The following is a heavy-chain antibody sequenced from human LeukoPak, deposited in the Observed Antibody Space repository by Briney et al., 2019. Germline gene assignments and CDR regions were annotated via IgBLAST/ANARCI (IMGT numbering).Heavy chain of an antibody. V-gene: IGHV1-3*01. CDR3: ARDRSLGYSGYGVPSYYYYGMDV. Sequence: ASVKVSCKASGYTFTSYAMHWVRQAPGQRLEWMGWINAGNGNTKYSQKFQGRVTITRDTSASTAYMELSSLRSEDTAVYYCARDRSLGYSGYGVPSYYYYGMDVWGKGTTVTVSS. CDR2: INAGNGNT. J-gene: IGHJ6*04. D-gene: IGHD5-12*01. CDR1: GYTFTSYA.